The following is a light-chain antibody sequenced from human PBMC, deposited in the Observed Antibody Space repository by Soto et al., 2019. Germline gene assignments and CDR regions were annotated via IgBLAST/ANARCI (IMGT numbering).Light chain of an antibody. J-gene: IGLJ2*01. Sequence: QSVLTQPPSVSGTPGQRVNMSCSGSSSNIGSKSVSWYQHLPQTAPKLLIYSNNQRASGVPGRFSGSKSGTSASLAISGLQSDDETQYYCAAWDDSLNVLVFGGGTKLTVL. V-gene: IGLV1-44*01. CDR3: AAWDDSLNVLV. CDR2: SNN. CDR1: SSNIGSKS.